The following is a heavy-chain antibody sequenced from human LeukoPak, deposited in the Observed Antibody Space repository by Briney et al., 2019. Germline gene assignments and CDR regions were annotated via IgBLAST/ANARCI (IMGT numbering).Heavy chain of an antibody. CDR1: GFTFSSYA. D-gene: IGHD3-16*02. Sequence: GGSLRLSCAASGFTFSSYAMSWVRQAPGKGLEWVSAISGSGGSTYYADSVKGRFTISRDNSKNTLYLQMNSLRAEDTAVYYCATARITFGGVIASQYWGQGTLVTVSS. CDR3: ATARITFGGVIASQY. V-gene: IGHV3-23*01. CDR2: ISGSGGST. J-gene: IGHJ4*02.